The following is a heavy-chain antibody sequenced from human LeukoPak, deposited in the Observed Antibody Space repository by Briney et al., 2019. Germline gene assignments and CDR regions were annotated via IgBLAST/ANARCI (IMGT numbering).Heavy chain of an antibody. CDR2: ISGSGGST. CDR3: ARELGVYSYGSQERYMDV. D-gene: IGHD5-18*01. J-gene: IGHJ6*03. Sequence: PGGSLRLSCAASGFTFSSYGMSWVRQAPGKGLEWVSAISGSGGSTYYADSVKGRFTISRDNSKNTLYLQMNSLRAEDTAVYYCARELGVYSYGSQERYMDVWGKGTTVTISS. V-gene: IGHV3-23*01. CDR1: GFTFSSYG.